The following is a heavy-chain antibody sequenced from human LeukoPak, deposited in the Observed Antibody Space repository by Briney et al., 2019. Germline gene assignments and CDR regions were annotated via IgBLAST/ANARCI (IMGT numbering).Heavy chain of an antibody. CDR2: IYYTGTT. D-gene: IGHD4-17*01. Sequence: SETLSLTCSVSSVSIRSSTYYWGWVRQPPGKGLEYIGTIYYTGTTYYNPSLKSRVTISVDTSKNQLSLKLTSVTAADTAVYFCARRGTTVTPGWYFDLWGRGTLVTVSS. J-gene: IGHJ2*01. V-gene: IGHV4-39*01. CDR3: ARRGTTVTPGWYFDL. CDR1: SVSIRSSTYY.